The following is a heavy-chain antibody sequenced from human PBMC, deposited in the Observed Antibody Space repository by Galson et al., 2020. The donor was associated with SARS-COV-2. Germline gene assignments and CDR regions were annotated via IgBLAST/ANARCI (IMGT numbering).Heavy chain of an antibody. CDR2: ISTSSTYT. V-gene: IGHV3-21*01. CDR3: ARDEGIRGYNYGRLYYGLDV. J-gene: IGHJ6*02. Sequence: GESLKISCAASGFPFSTYSMNWVRLDPGKGLEWVSSISTSSTYTYYADSVKGRFSISRDNPRNSLYLQMNSLRAEDTAVYYCARDEGIRGYNYGRLYYGLDVWGQGTTVTVSS. D-gene: IGHD5-18*01. CDR1: GFPFSTYS.